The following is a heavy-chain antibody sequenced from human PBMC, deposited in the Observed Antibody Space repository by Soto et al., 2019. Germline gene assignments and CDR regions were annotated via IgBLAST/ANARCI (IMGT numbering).Heavy chain of an antibody. J-gene: IGHJ6*03. Sequence: EVQLVESGGGLVQPGGSLRLSCAASEFTFSGRSVHWVRQAPGKGLVWVSGIDKVGTDSTYADSVKGRFTSSRANAKNTVYLQMTCLRVEDTAVAYCASGWFGPDVWGKGTTVTVSS. D-gene: IGHD3-10*01. CDR1: EFTFSGRS. CDR2: IDKVGTDS. V-gene: IGHV3-74*01. CDR3: ASGWFGPDV.